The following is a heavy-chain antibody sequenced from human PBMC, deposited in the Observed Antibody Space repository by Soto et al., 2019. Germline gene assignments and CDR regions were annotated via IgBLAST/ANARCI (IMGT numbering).Heavy chain of an antibody. Sequence: PGGSLRLSCAASGFTFSSYGMHWVRQAPGKGLEWVAVISYDGSNKYYADSVKGRFTISRDNSKNTLYLQMNSLRAEDTAVYYCAREKQQLAPFDYWGQGTLVTVSS. CDR3: AREKQQLAPFDY. D-gene: IGHD6-13*01. CDR2: ISYDGSNK. CDR1: GFTFSSYG. V-gene: IGHV3-30*03. J-gene: IGHJ4*02.